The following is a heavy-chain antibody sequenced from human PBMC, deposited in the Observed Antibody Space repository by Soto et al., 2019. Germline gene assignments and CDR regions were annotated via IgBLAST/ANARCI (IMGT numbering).Heavy chain of an antibody. CDR1: GVTFSSYA. V-gene: IGHV3-23*01. D-gene: IGHD4-17*01. CDR2: LSGSGGST. CDR3: AISFDYGDLRRWYFDL. Sequence: GGSLRLSCAASGVTFSSYAMSWVRQAPGKGLEWVSALSGSGGSTYYADSVKGRFTISRDNSKNTLYLQMNSLRAEDTAVYYCAISFDYGDLRRWYFDLWGRGTLVTVSS. J-gene: IGHJ2*01.